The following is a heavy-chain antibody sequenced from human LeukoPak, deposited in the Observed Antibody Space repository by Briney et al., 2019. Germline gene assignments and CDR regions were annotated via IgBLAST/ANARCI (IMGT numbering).Heavy chain of an antibody. D-gene: IGHD2-15*01. CDR3: ARHPHYGYCSGGSCPYFDY. J-gene: IGHJ4*02. CDR2: IYYSGST. Sequence: PSETLSLTCTVSGGSISSYYWSWIRQPPGKGLEWIGYIYYSGSTNYNPSLKSRVTISVDTSKNQFSLKLSSVTAADTAVYYCARHPHYGYCSGGSCPYFDYWGQGTLVTVSS. CDR1: GGSISSYY. V-gene: IGHV4-59*08.